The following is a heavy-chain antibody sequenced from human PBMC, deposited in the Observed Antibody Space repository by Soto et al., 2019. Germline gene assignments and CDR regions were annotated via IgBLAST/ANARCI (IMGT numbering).Heavy chain of an antibody. CDR1: GFTFSSYG. Sequence: GGSLRLSCAASGFTFSSYGMHWARQAPGKGLEWVAVIWYDGSNKYYADSVKGRFTISRDNSKNTLYLQMNSLRAEDTAVYYCARDRRIAAAGYFDYWGQGTLVTVSS. V-gene: IGHV3-33*01. D-gene: IGHD6-13*01. J-gene: IGHJ4*02. CDR3: ARDRRIAAAGYFDY. CDR2: IWYDGSNK.